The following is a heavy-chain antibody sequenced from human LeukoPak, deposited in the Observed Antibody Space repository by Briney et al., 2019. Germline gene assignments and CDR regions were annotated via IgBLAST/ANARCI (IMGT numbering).Heavy chain of an antibody. V-gene: IGHV4-4*07. CDR2: MHSGGST. CDR3: ARGYYDSTGYYYPSFDY. Sequence: SETLSLTCTVSGGSISNYYWNWIRQPAGKGLEWIGRMHSGGSTNYNPSLKSRVTMSVDTSNNQFSLKLRSVTAADTAMYFCARGYYDSTGYYYPSFDYWGQGAPVTVSS. D-gene: IGHD3-22*01. J-gene: IGHJ4*02. CDR1: GGSISNYY.